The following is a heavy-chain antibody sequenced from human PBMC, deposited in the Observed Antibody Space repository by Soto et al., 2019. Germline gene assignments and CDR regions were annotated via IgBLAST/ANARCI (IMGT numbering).Heavy chain of an antibody. V-gene: IGHV3-7*01. CDR1: GFTFSSYW. J-gene: IGHJ4*02. CDR2: IKQDGSEK. Sequence: PGGSLRLSCAASGFTFSSYWMSWVRLAPGKGLEWVANIKQDGSEKYYVDSVKGRFTISRDNAKNSLYLQMNSLRAEDTAVYYCARAEILAVAGTVFDYWGQGTLVTVSS. CDR3: ARAEILAVAGTVFDY. D-gene: IGHD6-19*01.